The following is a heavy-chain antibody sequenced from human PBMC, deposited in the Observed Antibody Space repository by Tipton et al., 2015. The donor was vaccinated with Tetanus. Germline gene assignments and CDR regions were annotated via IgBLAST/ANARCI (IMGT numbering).Heavy chain of an antibody. CDR1: GFSFTNYA. D-gene: IGHD3-10*01. CDR2: ISSTSYYL. Sequence: SLRLSCAASGFSFTNYAMSWVRQAPGKGLEWVSSISSTSYYLYYADSVKGRFTLSRDNAKNSLYLQMNSLRAEDTAVYYCAREGSGQDFDYWGRGTLVTVSS. J-gene: IGHJ4*02. V-gene: IGHV3-21*01. CDR3: AREGSGQDFDY.